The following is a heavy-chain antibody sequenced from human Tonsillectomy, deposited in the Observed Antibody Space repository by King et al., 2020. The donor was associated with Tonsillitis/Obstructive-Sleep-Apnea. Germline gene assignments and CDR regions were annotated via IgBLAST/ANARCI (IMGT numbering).Heavy chain of an antibody. D-gene: IGHD1-1*01. CDR2: IWYDGSNK. V-gene: IGHV3-33*01. CDR3: ARAERRGPGADDDDARDG. J-gene: IGHJ6*04. Sequence: VPLVESSGGVVQPGRSLILSCAASGFPFSNYGMPWVRQAPGKGLEWVAVIWYDGSNKYYADSVKGRFTISRDNSKNTLYLQMNSLRAEDTAVYYCARAERRGPGADDDDARDGGGKGTTVT. CDR1: GFPFSNYG.